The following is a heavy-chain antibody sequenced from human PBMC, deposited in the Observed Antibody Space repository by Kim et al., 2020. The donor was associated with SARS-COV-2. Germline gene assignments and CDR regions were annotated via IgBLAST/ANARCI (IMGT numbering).Heavy chain of an antibody. CDR1: GGSISSSSYY. V-gene: IGHV4-39*01. Sequence: SETLSLTCTVSGGSISSSSYYWGWIRQPPGKGLEWIGSIYYSGSTYYNPSLKGRVTISVDTSKNQFSLKLSSVTAADTAVYYCARRPRDIAVAGCFDYWGQGTLVTVSS. CDR3: ARRPRDIAVAGCFDY. J-gene: IGHJ4*02. CDR2: IYYSGST. D-gene: IGHD6-19*01.